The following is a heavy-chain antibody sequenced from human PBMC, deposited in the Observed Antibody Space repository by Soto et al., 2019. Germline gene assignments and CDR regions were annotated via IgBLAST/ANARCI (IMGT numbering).Heavy chain of an antibody. D-gene: IGHD3-9*01. CDR2: IMPVFDIA. CDR3: ARYYDILTGYFGS. Sequence: QVQLVQSETEVKKPGSSVKVSCKASGGTFSSYGITWVRLVPGQGLEWMGGIMPVFDIANYAQKFQGRVSITADKSTSTAYMELSSLRSEDTAVYYCARYYDILTGYFGSWGQGTLVTVSS. CDR1: GGTFSSYG. V-gene: IGHV1-69*17. J-gene: IGHJ4*02.